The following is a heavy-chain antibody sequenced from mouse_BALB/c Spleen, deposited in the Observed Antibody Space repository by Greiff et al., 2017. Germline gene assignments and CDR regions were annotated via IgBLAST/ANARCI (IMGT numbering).Heavy chain of an antibody. CDR3: ARGAGYYYAMDY. CDR1: GFTFSSYA. CDR2: ISSGGST. J-gene: IGHJ4*01. V-gene: IGHV5-6-5*01. Sequence: DVMLVESGGGLVKPGGSLKLSCAASGFTFSSYAMSWVRQTPEKRLEWVASISSGGSTYYPDSVKGRFTISRDNARNILYLQMSSLRSEDTAMYYCARGAGYYYAMDYWGQGTSVTVSA.